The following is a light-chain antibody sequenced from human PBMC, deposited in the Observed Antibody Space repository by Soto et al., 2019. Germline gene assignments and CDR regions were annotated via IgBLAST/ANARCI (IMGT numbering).Light chain of an antibody. CDR3: QQSYNTPRT. CDR1: QSISRN. CDR2: GAS. Sequence: DIQMTQSPSSLSASVGDRVTITCRASQSISRNLNWYQQKPGTAPKLLMFGASTLQSGVQSRFSGSGSGTDFTLTITSLQPEDFATYYCQQSYNTPRTFGQGTKVDIK. V-gene: IGKV1-39*01. J-gene: IGKJ1*01.